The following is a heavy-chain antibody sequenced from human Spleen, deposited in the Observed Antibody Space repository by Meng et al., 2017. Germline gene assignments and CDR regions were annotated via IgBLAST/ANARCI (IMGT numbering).Heavy chain of an antibody. D-gene: IGHD5-18*01. J-gene: IGHJ5*01. V-gene: IGHV4-39*01. CDR3: SRRINTAGGWFDS. CDR2: IDYSGTT. Sequence: QLQLQESGAGLVKPSETLSLTCTVSGGSIGSNSYHWGWSRQPPGKGLEWVGTIDYSGTTYSNSSLKSRVTISLDTSRNQFSLKLTSVTAADTAVYYCSRRINTAGGWFDSWGQGTLVTVSS. CDR1: GGSIGSNSYH.